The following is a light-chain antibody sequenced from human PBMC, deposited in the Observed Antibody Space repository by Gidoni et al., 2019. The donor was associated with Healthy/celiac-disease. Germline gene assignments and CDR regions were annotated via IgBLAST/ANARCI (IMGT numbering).Light chain of an antibody. Sequence: EIVLTQSPATLSLSPGERATLSCRASQSVSSYLAWYQQKPGQAPRLLIYDASNRATGIPARFSGSGSGTDFTLTISSLEPEDFAVYYCQQRSNWLFTFXPGTKVDIK. J-gene: IGKJ3*01. CDR3: QQRSNWLFT. CDR1: QSVSSY. CDR2: DAS. V-gene: IGKV3-11*01.